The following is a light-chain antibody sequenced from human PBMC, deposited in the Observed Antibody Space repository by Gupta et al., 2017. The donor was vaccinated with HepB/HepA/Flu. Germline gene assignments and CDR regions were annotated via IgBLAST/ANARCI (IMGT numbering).Light chain of an antibody. V-gene: IGKV1-9*01. J-gene: IGKJ4*01. Sequence: DIQLTQTPSLLSASIGDTVTVTCRASPGIRSHLAWLQQHPGRAPKLLISSASTLQSGVPSRFSGSGSGTEFTLTISNLQPEDSATFFCLHFDHYPLSFGGGTKVAIK. CDR1: PGIRSH. CDR2: SAS. CDR3: LHFDHYPLS.